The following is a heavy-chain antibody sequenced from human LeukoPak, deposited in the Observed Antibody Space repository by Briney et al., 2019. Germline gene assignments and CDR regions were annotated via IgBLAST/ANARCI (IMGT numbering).Heavy chain of an antibody. D-gene: IGHD5-18*01. V-gene: IGHV4-39*01. Sequence: SETLSLTCTVSGDSISSSNYYGGWIRQPPGKGLEWIGSIYYSGNTYYNASLNSRVTISVDTSKNHFSRTLTSVTAADTAVYYCASRAYTYGTLDWGQGRLVSVYS. CDR3: ASRAYTYGTLD. J-gene: IGHJ4*02. CDR1: GDSISSSNYY. CDR2: IYYSGNT.